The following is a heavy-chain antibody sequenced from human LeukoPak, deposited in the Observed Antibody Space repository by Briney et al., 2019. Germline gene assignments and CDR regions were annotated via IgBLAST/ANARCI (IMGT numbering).Heavy chain of an antibody. J-gene: IGHJ5*02. CDR1: GYTFTSYD. D-gene: IGHD3-10*01. V-gene: IGHV1-2*02. Sequence: ASVKVSCKASGYTFTSYDINWVRQATGQGLEWMGWMNPNSGGTNYAQKFQGRVTMTRDTSISTAYMELSRLRSDDTAVYYCARGRFGESYRSWGQGTLVTVSS. CDR2: MNPNSGGT. CDR3: ARGRFGESYRS.